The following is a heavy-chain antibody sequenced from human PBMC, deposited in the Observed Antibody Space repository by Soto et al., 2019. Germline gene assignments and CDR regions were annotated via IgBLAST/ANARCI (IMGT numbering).Heavy chain of an antibody. CDR1: GFTFTDYA. CDR3: AKKHSSSWFQIHH. CDR2: ISGSGDTT. D-gene: IGHD6-13*01. V-gene: IGHV3-23*01. Sequence: EVQLLESGGGLVQPGGSLRLSCVASGFTFTDYAMSWVRQAPGKGLEWVSAISGSGDTTYYADSVKGRFTISRDNFRNTLYFQMNSLRAEDTAVYYCAKKHSSSWFQIHHWGQGTLVTVPS. J-gene: IGHJ5*02.